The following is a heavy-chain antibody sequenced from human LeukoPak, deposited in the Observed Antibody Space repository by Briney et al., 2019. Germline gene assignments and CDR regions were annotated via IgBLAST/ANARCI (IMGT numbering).Heavy chain of an antibody. CDR2: ISLNGDTT. V-gene: IGHV3-23*01. J-gene: IGHJ4*02. CDR1: GFSLSRNA. CDR3: AKEEVPNDY. D-gene: IGHD2-2*01. Sequence: GGSLRLSCAVSGFSLSRNAMCWVRQAPGKGLGWVSGISLNGDTTYYADSVQGRFTISRDTSKNTLFLQMDTLRVEDTAVYYCAKEEVPNDYWGQGTLVTVSS.